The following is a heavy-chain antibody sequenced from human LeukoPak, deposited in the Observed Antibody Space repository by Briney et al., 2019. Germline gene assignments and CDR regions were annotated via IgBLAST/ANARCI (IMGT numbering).Heavy chain of an antibody. V-gene: IGHV3-23*01. Sequence: QPGRSLRLSCAASGFTFSSYGMNWVRQAPGKGLEYVSGISGSGGSTYYADSVKGRFTISRDNSKNTLHLEMNSLRAEDTAVYYCAKGVAAGLDNWGQGTLVTVSS. CDR3: AKGVAAGLDN. CDR2: ISGSGGST. D-gene: IGHD6-19*01. J-gene: IGHJ4*02. CDR1: GFTFSSYG.